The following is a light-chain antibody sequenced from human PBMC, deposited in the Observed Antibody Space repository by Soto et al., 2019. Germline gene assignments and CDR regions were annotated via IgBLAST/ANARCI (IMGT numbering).Light chain of an antibody. V-gene: IGLV2-8*01. CDR1: SSDVGGYNY. J-gene: IGLJ3*02. Sequence: QSALTQPPSASGSPGQSVTISCTGTSSDVGGYNYVSWYQQHPGKAPKLMIYDVIKRPSGVPDRFSGSKSGNTASLTVSGLQAEDEADYYCSSYADSNNLVFGGGTKRTVL. CDR3: SSYADSNNLV. CDR2: DVI.